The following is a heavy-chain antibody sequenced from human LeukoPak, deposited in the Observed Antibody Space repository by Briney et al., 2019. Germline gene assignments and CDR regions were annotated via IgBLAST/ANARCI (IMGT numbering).Heavy chain of an antibody. V-gene: IGHV3-48*03. J-gene: IGHJ3*02. D-gene: IGHD3-9*01. CDR1: GFTFSSYE. Sequence: GGSLRLSCAASGFTFSSYEMNWVRQAPGKGLEWVSYISSSGSTIYYADSVKGRFTISRDNAKNSLYLQMNSLRAEDTAVYYCARNPYYDILTGYSYAFDIWGQGTMVTVSS. CDR2: ISSSGSTI. CDR3: ARNPYYDILTGYSYAFDI.